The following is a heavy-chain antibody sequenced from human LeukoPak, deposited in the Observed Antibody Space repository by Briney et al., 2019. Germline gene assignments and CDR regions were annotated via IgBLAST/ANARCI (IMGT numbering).Heavy chain of an antibody. CDR2: IYTSGST. CDR1: GGSISSGSYY. J-gene: IGHJ4*02. D-gene: IGHD4-17*01. Sequence: PSQTLSLTCTVSGGSISSGSYYWSWIRQPAGKGLEWIGRIYTSGSTNYNPSLKSRVTISVDTSKNQFSLKLSSVTAADTAVYYCARGSDYVPKPNYWGQGTLVTVSS. CDR3: ARGSDYVPKPNY. V-gene: IGHV4-61*02.